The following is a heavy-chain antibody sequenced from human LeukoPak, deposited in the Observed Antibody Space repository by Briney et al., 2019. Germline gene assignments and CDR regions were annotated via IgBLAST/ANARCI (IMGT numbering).Heavy chain of an antibody. Sequence: ASVKVSCKASGYTFTGYYMHWVRRAPGQGLEWMGWINPNSGGTNYAQKFQGRVTMTRDTSISTAYMELSRLRSDDTAVYYCHTYYYDSSGYYFDCWGQGTLVTVSS. J-gene: IGHJ4*02. D-gene: IGHD3-22*01. CDR1: GYTFTGYY. CDR3: HTYYYDSSGYYFDC. V-gene: IGHV1-2*02. CDR2: INPNSGGT.